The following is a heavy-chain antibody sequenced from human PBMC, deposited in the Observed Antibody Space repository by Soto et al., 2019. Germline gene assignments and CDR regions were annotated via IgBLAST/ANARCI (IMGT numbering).Heavy chain of an antibody. CDR3: ARVYSGSYSDY. V-gene: IGHV4-59*12. Sequence: SETLSLTCTVAGGTISSYYLTWFRQPPGKGLEWIGEIFHSGSTNYNPSLKTRVTISVDKSKNQFSLKLSSVTAADTAVYYCARVYSGSYSDYWGQGTLVTVSS. CDR1: GGTISSYY. D-gene: IGHD1-26*01. CDR2: IFHSGST. J-gene: IGHJ4*02.